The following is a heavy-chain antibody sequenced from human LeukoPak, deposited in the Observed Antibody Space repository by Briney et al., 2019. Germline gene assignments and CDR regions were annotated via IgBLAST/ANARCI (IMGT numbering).Heavy chain of an antibody. J-gene: IGHJ4*02. Sequence: ASVKVSCKTSGYSFNDYYLHLVRHAPGPGLEWMGWINPNSGRTDYAPKFQGRVTLTTDTSITTSYMELSSLISGDTALYYCARDSIDVLTGYYRCWGQGTLVTVSS. CDR1: GYSFNDYY. D-gene: IGHD3-9*01. CDR3: ARDSIDVLTGYYRC. V-gene: IGHV1-2*02. CDR2: INPNSGRT.